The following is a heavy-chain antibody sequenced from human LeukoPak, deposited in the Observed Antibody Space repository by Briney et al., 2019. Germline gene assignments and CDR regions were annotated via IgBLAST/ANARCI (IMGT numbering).Heavy chain of an antibody. V-gene: IGHV3-20*04. CDR1: GFTFDDYG. D-gene: IGHD5-18*01. CDR2: INWNGGST. J-gene: IGHJ3*02. Sequence: GGSLRLSCAASGFTFDDYGMSWVRQAPEKGLEWVSGINWNGGSTGYADSVKGRFTISRDNAKNSLYLQMNSLRAEDTALYYCARGDDDTAMVRGAFDIWGQGTMVTVSS. CDR3: ARGDDDTAMVRGAFDI.